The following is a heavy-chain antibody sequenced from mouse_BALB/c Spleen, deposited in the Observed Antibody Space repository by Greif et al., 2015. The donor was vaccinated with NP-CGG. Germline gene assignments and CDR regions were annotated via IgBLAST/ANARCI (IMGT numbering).Heavy chain of an antibody. J-gene: IGHJ4*01. CDR1: GFPVSSFG. CDR3: ARGKYGNYRGAMDY. D-gene: IGHD2-10*02. Sequence: EVQLEESGGGLVQPGRSRKLSCAASGFPVSSFGMHWVRQAPEKGLEWFAYISSGSNTIYYSDTVKGRFIISRDNPKNSLFLQMTSLRSEDTAMYYCARGKYGNYRGAMDYWGQGTSVTVSS. CDR2: ISSGSNTI. V-gene: IGHV5-17*02.